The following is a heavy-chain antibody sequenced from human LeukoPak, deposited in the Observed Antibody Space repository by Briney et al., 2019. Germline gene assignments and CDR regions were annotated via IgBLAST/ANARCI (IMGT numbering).Heavy chain of an antibody. Sequence: GASVSVSYTPYGYTFLTPGISWVRQAPGHGLEWLGWISGSSSSTNYAQRLQGRVTMTTDTSTTTAYMELRSLRSDDTAVYYCARATGTWGHDGFDIWGQGTMVTVSS. CDR1: GYTFLTPG. CDR3: ARATGTWGHDGFDI. CDR2: ISGSSSST. D-gene: IGHD3-16*01. V-gene: IGHV1-18*01. J-gene: IGHJ3*02.